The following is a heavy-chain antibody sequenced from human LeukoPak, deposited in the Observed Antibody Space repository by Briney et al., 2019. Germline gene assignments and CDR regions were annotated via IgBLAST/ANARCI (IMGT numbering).Heavy chain of an antibody. CDR1: GFTFSDYY. Sequence: PGGSLRLSCAASGFTFSDYYMTWIRQAPGKGLEWVSYISSSGSNIYDADSMKGRFTISRDNAKNSLYLQMNSLRAEDTAVYYCARAFHDALDIWGQGTMVTVS. V-gene: IGHV3-11*01. CDR2: ISSSGSNI. J-gene: IGHJ3*02. CDR3: ARAFHDALDI.